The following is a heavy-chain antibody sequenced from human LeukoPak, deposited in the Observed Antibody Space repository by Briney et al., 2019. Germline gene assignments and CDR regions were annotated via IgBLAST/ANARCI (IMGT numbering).Heavy chain of an antibody. CDR3: AKDLPPGGAPGSY. CDR1: GFTFSSYA. D-gene: IGHD3-10*01. Sequence: PGRSLRLSCAASGFTFSSYAMHWVRQAPGKGLEWVAVISYDGSNKYYADSVKGRFTISRDNSKNTLYLQMNSLRAEDTAVYYCAKDLPPGGAPGSYWGQGTLVTVSS. V-gene: IGHV3-30*04. J-gene: IGHJ4*02. CDR2: ISYDGSNK.